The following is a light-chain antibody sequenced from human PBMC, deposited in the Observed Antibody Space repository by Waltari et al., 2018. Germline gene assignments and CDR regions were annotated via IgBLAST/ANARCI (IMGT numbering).Light chain of an antibody. CDR2: GAS. Sequence: EIVLTQSPGTLSLSPGERATLSCRATQSVSSSHLAWSQQKPGQAPRLLISGASSRATGIPDRFSASGSVTDFTLTISRLEPEDFAVYYCQQYGSSPLTFGGGTKVEIK. J-gene: IGKJ4*01. CDR1: QSVSSSH. V-gene: IGKV3-20*01. CDR3: QQYGSSPLT.